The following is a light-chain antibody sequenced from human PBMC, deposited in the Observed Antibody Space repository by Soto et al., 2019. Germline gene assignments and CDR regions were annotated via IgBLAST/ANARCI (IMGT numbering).Light chain of an antibody. CDR2: NGS. CDR3: QQGKTFPFT. Sequence: IQMTQSPSSVSASVGDTVTLSGQTSHGASGCLAWYQQKPGKAPTLLIYNGSNLQSGVPSRFSGSGSGTDFSLTSTILPPEDFATYFCQQGKTFPFTFGPGTKVEVK. V-gene: IGKV1-12*01. CDR1: HGASGC. J-gene: IGKJ3*01.